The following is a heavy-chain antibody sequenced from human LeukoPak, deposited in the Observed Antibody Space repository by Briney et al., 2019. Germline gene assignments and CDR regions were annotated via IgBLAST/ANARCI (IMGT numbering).Heavy chain of an antibody. J-gene: IGHJ6*02. CDR3: ARQVTPLYGMDV. Sequence: PSETLSLTCTVSGGSLSSYYWSWIRQPPGKGLEWIGYIYYSGSTNYNPSLKSRVTISVDTSKNQFSLKLSSVTAADTAVYYCARQVTPLYGMDVWGQGTTVTVSS. CDR2: IYYSGST. V-gene: IGHV4-59*08. D-gene: IGHD2-21*02. CDR1: GGSLSSYY.